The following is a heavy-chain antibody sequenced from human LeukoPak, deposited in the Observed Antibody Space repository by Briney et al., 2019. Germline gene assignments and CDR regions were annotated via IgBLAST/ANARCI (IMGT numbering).Heavy chain of an antibody. V-gene: IGHV3-74*01. CDR1: GFTFSSYW. CDR3: ARDPGSYDSSGPQDY. J-gene: IGHJ4*02. D-gene: IGHD3-22*01. CDR2: INSDGSST. Sequence: PGGSLRLSCAASGFTFSSYWMHWVRQAPGKGLVWVSCINSDGSSTSYADSVKGRFTISRDNSKNTLYLQMNSLRAEDTAVYYCARDPGSYDSSGPQDYWGQGTLVTVSS.